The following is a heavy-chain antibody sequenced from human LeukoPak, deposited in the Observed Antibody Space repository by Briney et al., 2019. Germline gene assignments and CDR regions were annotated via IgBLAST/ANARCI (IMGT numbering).Heavy chain of an antibody. V-gene: IGHV4-61*08. CDR1: GGSISSGGYY. D-gene: IGHD1-14*01. CDR3: ASGRTGDDFDY. CDR2: IYYSGST. Sequence: SQTLSLTCTVSGGSISSGGYYWSWIRQPPGKGLEWIGYIYYSGSTNYNPSLKSRVTISVDTSKNQFSLKLSSVTAADTAVYYCASGRTGDDFDYWGQGTLVTVSS. J-gene: IGHJ4*02.